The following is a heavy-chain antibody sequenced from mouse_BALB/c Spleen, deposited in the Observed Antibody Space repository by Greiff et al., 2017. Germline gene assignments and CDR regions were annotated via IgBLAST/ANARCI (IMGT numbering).Heavy chain of an antibody. D-gene: IGHD1-1*01. CDR3: ARNYYGSSHFDY. CDR1: GYSITSDYA. V-gene: IGHV3-2*02. J-gene: IGHJ2*01. Sequence: VQLKESGPGLVKPSQSLSLTCTVTGYSITSDYAWNWIRQFPGNKLEWMGYISYSGSTSYNPSLKSRISITRDTSKNQFFLQLNSVTTEDTATYYCARNYYGSSHFDYWGQGTTLTVSS. CDR2: ISYSGST.